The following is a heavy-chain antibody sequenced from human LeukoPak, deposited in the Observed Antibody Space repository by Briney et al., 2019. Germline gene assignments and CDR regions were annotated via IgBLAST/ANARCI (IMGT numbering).Heavy chain of an antibody. Sequence: SETLSLTCTVSGGSISSYYWSWIRQPPGKGLEWIGYIYYSGGTNYNPSLKSRVTISVDTSKNQFSLKLSSVTAADTAVYYCARDLTRVFRGVLVHRFDPWGQGTLVTVSS. D-gene: IGHD3-10*01. J-gene: IGHJ5*02. V-gene: IGHV4-59*01. CDR3: ARDLTRVFRGVLVHRFDP. CDR2: IYYSGGT. CDR1: GGSISSYY.